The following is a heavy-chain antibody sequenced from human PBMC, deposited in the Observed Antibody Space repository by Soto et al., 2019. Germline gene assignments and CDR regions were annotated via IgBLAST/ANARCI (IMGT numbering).Heavy chain of an antibody. Sequence: QITLNESGPPVVRPTETLTLTCRFSGFSLTTSGVGVGWIRQSPGKAPECLTLIYWDDDKRYSASLKSRLTITKATSKNQLVLTVSDLDPTDTATYYCAHRVLRTVFGLVTTTAIYFDFWGQGTPVAVSS. CDR3: AHRVLRTVFGLVTTTAIYFDF. CDR1: GFSLTTSGVG. CDR2: IYWDDDK. D-gene: IGHD3-3*01. J-gene: IGHJ4*02. V-gene: IGHV2-5*02.